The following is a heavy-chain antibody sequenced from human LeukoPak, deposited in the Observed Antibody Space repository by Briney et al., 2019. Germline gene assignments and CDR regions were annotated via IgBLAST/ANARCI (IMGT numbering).Heavy chain of an antibody. CDR1: GGSISSYD. D-gene: IGHD3-22*01. Sequence: SETLSPTCTVSGGSISSYDWSWIRKPAGKGLEWIGRIYTSGSTNYNPSLKSRVTMSVDTSKNQFSLKLSSVTAADTAVYYCARVGGLHARSLHTVVDYWGQGTLVTVSS. V-gene: IGHV4-4*07. J-gene: IGHJ4*02. CDR2: IYTSGST. CDR3: ARVGGLHARSLHTVVDY.